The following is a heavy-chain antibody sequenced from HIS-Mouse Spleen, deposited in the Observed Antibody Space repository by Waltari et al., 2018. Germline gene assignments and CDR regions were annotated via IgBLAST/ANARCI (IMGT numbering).Heavy chain of an antibody. V-gene: IGHV3-21*01. CDR1: GFTFRSYS. J-gene: IGHJ4*02. CDR2: IGSSSSEI. D-gene: IGHD1-26*01. CDR3: ARGPDSGSSLSPDY. Sequence: EVQLVESGGGLVKPGGSLRLSGAASGFTFRSYSMNWVRQAPGKGVEWVESIGSSSSEIYNADSVKGRFTISRDNAKNSLYLQMNSLRAEDTAVYYCARGPDSGSSLSPDYWGQGTLVTVSS.